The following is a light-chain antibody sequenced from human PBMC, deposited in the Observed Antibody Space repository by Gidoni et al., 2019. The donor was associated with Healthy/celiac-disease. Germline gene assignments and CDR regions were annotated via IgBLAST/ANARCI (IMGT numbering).Light chain of an antibody. V-gene: IGKV3-11*01. J-gene: IGKJ4*01. CDR2: DAS. CDR3: QQRSNWPLT. CDR1: QSVSNY. Sequence: EIVLTQSPATLPLSPGERATLSCRVSQSVSNYLAWYQQKPGQAPRLLIYDASNRATGTPARFSGSGSGTDFTLTISSLEPEDFAVYYCQQRSNWPLTFGGGTKVEIK.